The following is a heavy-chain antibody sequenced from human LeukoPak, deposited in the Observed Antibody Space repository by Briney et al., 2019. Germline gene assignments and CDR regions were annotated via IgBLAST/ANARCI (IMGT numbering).Heavy chain of an antibody. CDR3: VRGDTGAFDI. J-gene: IGHJ3*02. V-gene: IGHV3-53*01. D-gene: IGHD2-8*02. CDR1: GFTTGSNF. CDR2: LYSAGSA. Sequence: PGGSLRLSCAASGFTTGSNFMNWVRQSPGKGLEWVSVLYSAGSAYYTDSVKGRFTISRDDSKNMLYLRMNSLRVEDTALYYCVRGDTGAFDIWGQGTMVTVSS.